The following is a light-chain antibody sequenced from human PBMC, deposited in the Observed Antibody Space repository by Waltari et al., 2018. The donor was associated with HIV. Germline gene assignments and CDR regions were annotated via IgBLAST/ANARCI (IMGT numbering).Light chain of an antibody. CDR1: SSDLIHYKY. Sequence: QSALTQPASVSGSPGQSITISCSGPSSDLIHYKYLSWYQQFPGKAPKLIIYEVTKRPSGVSSRFSVSQSGNTASLTISGLQAEDEGDYYCSSYTTSASLVFGPGTRVTVL. V-gene: IGLV2-14*01. CDR2: EVT. J-gene: IGLJ1*01. CDR3: SSYTTSASLV.